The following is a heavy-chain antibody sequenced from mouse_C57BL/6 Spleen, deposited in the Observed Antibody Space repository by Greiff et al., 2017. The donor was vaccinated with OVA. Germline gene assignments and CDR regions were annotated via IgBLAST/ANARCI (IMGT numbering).Heavy chain of an antibody. J-gene: IGHJ1*03. D-gene: IGHD1-1*01. V-gene: IGHV1-64*01. CDR3: ARSSLLLRHDV. CDR1: GYTFTSYW. CDR2: IHPNSGST. Sequence: VQLQQSGAELVKPGASVKLSCKASGYTFTSYWMHWVKQRPGQGLEWIGMIHPNSGSTNYNEKFKSKATLTVDKSSSTAYMQLSSLTSEDSAVYYCARSSLLLRHDVWGTGTTAPVSS.